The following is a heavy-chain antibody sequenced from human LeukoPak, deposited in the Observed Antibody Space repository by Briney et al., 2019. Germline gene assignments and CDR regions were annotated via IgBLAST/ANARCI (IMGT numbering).Heavy chain of an antibody. CDR1: GFTFSTYS. CDR3: VRGYSFGPYGMDV. CDR2: ISYSSYTI. Sequence: GGSLRLSCAASGFTFSTYSMNWVRQAPGKGLEWLSYISYSSYTIYYADSVKGRFTISRDNSKNTLYLQMSSLRAEDTAVYFCVRGYSFGPYGMDVWGQGTTVTVSS. J-gene: IGHJ6*02. V-gene: IGHV3-48*01. D-gene: IGHD2-15*01.